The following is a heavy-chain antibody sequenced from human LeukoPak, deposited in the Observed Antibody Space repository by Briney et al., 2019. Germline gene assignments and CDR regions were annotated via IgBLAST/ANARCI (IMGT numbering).Heavy chain of an antibody. V-gene: IGHV3-48*03. Sequence: GGSLRLSCAVSGFTFSSYEMNWVRQAPGKGVEWVSYISSSGTTIYQADSEQGRTAISKDNAKNSLHLQTNSLRAEDAGLYYCAGRPTTGNLDYWGQGSLVTVSS. CDR2: ISSSGTTI. J-gene: IGHJ4*02. CDR1: GFTFSSYE. D-gene: IGHD1-1*01. CDR3: AGRPTTGNLDY.